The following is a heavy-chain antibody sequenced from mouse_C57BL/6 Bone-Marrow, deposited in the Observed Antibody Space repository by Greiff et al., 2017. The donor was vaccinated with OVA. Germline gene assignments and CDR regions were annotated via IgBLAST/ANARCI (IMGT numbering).Heavy chain of an antibody. V-gene: IGHV10-1*01. Sequence: EVQLVESGGGLVQPKGSLKLSCAASGFSFNTYAMNWVRQAPGKGLEWVARIRSKSNNYATYYADSVKDRFTISRDDSESMLYLQMNNLKTEDTAMYYCVRHYYGTPFAYWGQGTLVTVSA. CDR3: VRHYYGTPFAY. D-gene: IGHD1-1*01. CDR1: GFSFNTYA. J-gene: IGHJ3*01. CDR2: IRSKSNNYAT.